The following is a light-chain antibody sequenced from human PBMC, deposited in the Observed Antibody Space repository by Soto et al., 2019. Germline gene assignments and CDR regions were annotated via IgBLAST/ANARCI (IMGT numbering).Light chain of an antibody. J-gene: IGKJ1*01. CDR3: MQTLQTRT. CDR2: MGS. Sequence: DIVVTQSPLSLTVTPGEPASISCRSSQSLLHCNGYTYLDWYLQKPGQSPQVLIYMGSNRASGVPDRFSGSGSGTDFTLKISRVEAEDVGVYYCMQTLQTRTFGQGTKVEI. CDR1: QSLLHCNGYTY. V-gene: IGKV2-28*01.